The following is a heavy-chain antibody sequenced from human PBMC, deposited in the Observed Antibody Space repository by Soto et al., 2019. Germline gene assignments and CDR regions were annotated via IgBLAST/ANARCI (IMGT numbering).Heavy chain of an antibody. CDR2: INHSGST. V-gene: IGHV4-34*01. CDR3: AREGASGAFDI. D-gene: IGHD6-25*01. Sequence: SETLSLTCAVYGGSFSCYYWSWIRQPPGKGLEWIGEINHSGSTNYNPSLKSRVTISVDTSKNQFSLKLSSVTAADTAVYYCAREGASGAFDIWGQGTMVTVSS. J-gene: IGHJ3*02. CDR1: GGSFSCYY.